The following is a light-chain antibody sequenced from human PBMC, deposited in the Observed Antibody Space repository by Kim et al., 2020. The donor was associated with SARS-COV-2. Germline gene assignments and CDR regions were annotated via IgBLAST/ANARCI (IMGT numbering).Light chain of an antibody. Sequence: VGQTVRIKCQGDSLRNYDANWYQQKPGQAPVVVIYGKNNRLSGIPDRFSGSNSGSTASLTITGAQAEDEADYYCNSRDSSTNHLVFGGGTQLTVL. V-gene: IGLV3-19*01. J-gene: IGLJ2*01. CDR1: SLRNYD. CDR3: NSRDSSTNHLV. CDR2: GKN.